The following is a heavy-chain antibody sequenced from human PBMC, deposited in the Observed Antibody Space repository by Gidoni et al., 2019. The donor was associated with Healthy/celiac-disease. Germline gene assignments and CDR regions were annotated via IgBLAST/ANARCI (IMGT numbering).Heavy chain of an antibody. CDR2: INHRGST. CDR1: GGSFSGYY. CDR3: ARASYYYDSSGYHTPFDY. J-gene: IGHJ4*02. D-gene: IGHD3-22*01. Sequence: QVQLQQWGAGLLKPSETLSLTCAVYGGSFSGYYWSWIRQPPGKGLEWIGEINHRGSTNYTPSLKSRVTISVDTSKNQFSLKLSSVTAADTAVYYCARASYYYDSSGYHTPFDYWGQGTLVTVSS. V-gene: IGHV4-34*01.